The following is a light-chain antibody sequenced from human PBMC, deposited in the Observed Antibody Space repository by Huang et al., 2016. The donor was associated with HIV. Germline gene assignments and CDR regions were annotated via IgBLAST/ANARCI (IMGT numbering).Light chain of an antibody. CDR1: QGIRND. V-gene: IGKV1-6*01. CDR2: AAS. Sequence: AIEMTQSPSSLSASVGDRVIITCQASQGIRNDLGWYRQKPGKAPNLLIYAASTLQSGVPSRFSGSGSGINFTLTISSLQPEDFATYYCLQGYSFPLTFGGGTKVEIK. J-gene: IGKJ4*01. CDR3: LQGYSFPLT.